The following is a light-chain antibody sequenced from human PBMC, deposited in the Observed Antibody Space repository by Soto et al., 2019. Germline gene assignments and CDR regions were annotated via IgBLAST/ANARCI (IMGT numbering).Light chain of an antibody. CDR2: AAS. V-gene: IGKV1-9*01. J-gene: IGKJ4*01. CDR1: QDISSY. Sequence: IQLTQSPSSLSASVGDRVTITCRASQDISSYLGWYQQKPGKAPKLLIYAASTLQSGVPSRFSGSGSGTDFTLTINSLQPEDFATYFCQQLNNYPSTFGGGNKVEIK. CDR3: QQLNNYPST.